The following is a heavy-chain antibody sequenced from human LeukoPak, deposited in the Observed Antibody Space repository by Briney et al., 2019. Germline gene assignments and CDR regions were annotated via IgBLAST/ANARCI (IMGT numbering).Heavy chain of an antibody. CDR1: GFTFSSYA. D-gene: IGHD3-3*01. CDR3: XKGQXXNYDFWSGYQFDX. Sequence: PGGSLRLSCAASGFTFSSYAMSWVRQAPGKGLEWVSAISGSGGSTYYADPVKGRFTISRDNSKNTLYLQMNSLRAEDTAVYYXXKGQXXNYDFWSGYQFDXWGXGXLVTXSX. V-gene: IGHV3-23*01. J-gene: IGHJ4*01. CDR2: ISGSGGST.